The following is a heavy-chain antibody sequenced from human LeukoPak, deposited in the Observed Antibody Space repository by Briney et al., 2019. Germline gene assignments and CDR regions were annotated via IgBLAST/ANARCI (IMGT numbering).Heavy chain of an antibody. CDR2: VYPSGST. CDR1: GGSINSYC. Sequence: SETLSLTCTVSGGSINSYCWNLTRQPAGKGLEWIGRVYPSGSTKYNPSLKSRVTMSLDTSRNHFSLNLSSVTAADTAVYYCVRSYYGSGNFDLWGQGTLVTVSS. CDR3: VRSYYGSGNFDL. J-gene: IGHJ4*02. D-gene: IGHD3-10*01. V-gene: IGHV4-4*07.